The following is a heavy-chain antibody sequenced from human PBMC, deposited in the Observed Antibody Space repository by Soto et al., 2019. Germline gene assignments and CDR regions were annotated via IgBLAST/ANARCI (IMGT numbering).Heavy chain of an antibody. J-gene: IGHJ4*02. D-gene: IGHD3-16*02. Sequence: SETLSLTCTVSSGSISHYYWSWIRQPPGKGLEWIGYIYYSGSTNYNPSLKSRVTISVDTSKNQFSLKLSSVTAADTAVYYCARVRLGELSSYDYWGQGTLVTVSS. CDR1: SGSISHYY. CDR3: ARVRLGELSSYDY. V-gene: IGHV4-59*01. CDR2: IYYSGST.